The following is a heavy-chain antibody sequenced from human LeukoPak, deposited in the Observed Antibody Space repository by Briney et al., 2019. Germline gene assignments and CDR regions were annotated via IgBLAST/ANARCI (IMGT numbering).Heavy chain of an antibody. V-gene: IGHV3-48*02. D-gene: IGHD3-10*01. J-gene: IGHJ6*02. Sequence: SGGSLRLSCAASGFTFSSYSMNWVRQAPGKGLEWVSYISSSSSSTIYYAASVKGRFTISRDNAKTSLYLQMSSLRDEDTAVYYCATGFGDTYGMDVWGQGTTVTVSS. CDR1: GFTFSSYS. CDR3: ATGFGDTYGMDV. CDR2: ISSSSSSTI.